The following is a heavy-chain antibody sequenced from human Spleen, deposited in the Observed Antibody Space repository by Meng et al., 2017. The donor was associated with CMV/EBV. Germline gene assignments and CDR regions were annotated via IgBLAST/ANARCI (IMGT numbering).Heavy chain of an antibody. V-gene: IGHV1-18*01. D-gene: IGHD6-19*01. J-gene: IGHJ4*02. Sequence: ASVKVSCKASGYTFTNYDMNWVRQAPGQGLEWMGWISAYNGNTNYAQKLQGRVTMTTDTSTSTAYMELRSLRSDDTAVYYCAREHGSGWNDYWGQGTLVTVSS. CDR1: GYTFTNYD. CDR2: ISAYNGNT. CDR3: AREHGSGWNDY.